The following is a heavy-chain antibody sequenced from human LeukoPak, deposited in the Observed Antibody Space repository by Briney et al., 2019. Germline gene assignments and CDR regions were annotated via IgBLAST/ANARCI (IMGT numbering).Heavy chain of an antibody. CDR3: AKDRDRQYFDY. D-gene: IGHD3-10*01. V-gene: IGHV3-30*18. J-gene: IGHJ4*02. Sequence: GGSLRLSCAASGFTFSGYGMHWVRQAPGKGLEWVSFISYDGSNKYYADSAKGRFTISGDNSKNTLYLQMNSLRAEDTAVYYCAKDRDRQYFDYWGQGTLVTVSS. CDR1: GFTFSGYG. CDR2: ISYDGSNK.